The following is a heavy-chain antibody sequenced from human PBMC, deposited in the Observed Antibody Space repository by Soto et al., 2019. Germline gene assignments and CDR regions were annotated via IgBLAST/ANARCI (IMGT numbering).Heavy chain of an antibody. D-gene: IGHD3-10*01. CDR3: ARQGFGQLHGLVDV. CDR2: ILHSGST. CDR1: GGSITSHY. Sequence: SSETLSLTCSVSGGSITSHYCSWFRQPPGKGLEWIGYILHSGSTSYNPSLKSRVTMSVDTSKNQFSLKVNSVTAADTALYYCARQGFGQLHGLVDVWGPGTTVTVSS. J-gene: IGHJ6*02. V-gene: IGHV4-59*08.